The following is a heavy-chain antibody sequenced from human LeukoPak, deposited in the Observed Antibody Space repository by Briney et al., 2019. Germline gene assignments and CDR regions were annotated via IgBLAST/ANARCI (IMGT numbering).Heavy chain of an antibody. V-gene: IGHV4-61*02. CDR3: ASLLWFGGTYYMDV. CDR1: GGSISSGSYY. D-gene: IGHD3-10*01. CDR2: IYTSGST. Sequence: SETLSLTCTVSGGSISSGSYYWSWIRQPAGKGLEWIGRIYTSGSTNYNPSLKSRVTISVDTSKNQSSLKLSSVTAADTAVYYCASLLWFGGTYYMDVWGKGTTVTISS. J-gene: IGHJ6*03.